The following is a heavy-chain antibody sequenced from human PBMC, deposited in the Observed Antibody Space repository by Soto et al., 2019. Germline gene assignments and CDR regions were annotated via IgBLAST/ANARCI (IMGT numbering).Heavy chain of an antibody. CDR3: ARTREWSGYGHYYYGMDV. J-gene: IGHJ6*02. CDR2: IYYSGTT. V-gene: IGHV4-59*01. D-gene: IGHD3-3*01. CDR1: CGSISSYH. Sequence: SETLSLTCTVSCGSISSYHWSWIRQPPGKGLEWIGYIYYSGTTNYNPSHKSRVTISVDTSKNQFSLKLSSVTAADTAVYYCARTREWSGYGHYYYGMDVWGQGTTVTVS.